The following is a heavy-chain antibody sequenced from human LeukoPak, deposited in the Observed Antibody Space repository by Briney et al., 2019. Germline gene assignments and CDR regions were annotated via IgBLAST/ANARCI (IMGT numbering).Heavy chain of an antibody. CDR2: INPSGGST. V-gene: IGHV1-46*01. Sequence: ASVKVSCKASGYTFTIYYMHWVRQAPGQGLEWMGLINPSGGSTSYAQKFQGRVTMTRDTSTSTVYMELSSLRSEDTAVYYCATSKIVGATALDYYGMDVWGQGTTVTVSS. CDR3: ATSKIVGATALDYYGMDV. J-gene: IGHJ6*02. CDR1: GYTFTIYY. D-gene: IGHD1-26*01.